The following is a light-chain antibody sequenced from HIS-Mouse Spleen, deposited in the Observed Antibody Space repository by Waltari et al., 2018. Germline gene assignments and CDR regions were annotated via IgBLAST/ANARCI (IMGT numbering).Light chain of an antibody. CDR3: QQYNSYSWT. J-gene: IGKJ1*01. CDR1: QSISSW. Sequence: DIQMTQSPSTLSASVGDRVTITCRASQSISSWLPWYQQKPGKAPKVLHYKASSLASGVPSRFSGSGSGTEFPLTISSLQPDDFATYYCQQYNSYSWTFGQGTKVEIK. CDR2: KAS. V-gene: IGKV1-5*03.